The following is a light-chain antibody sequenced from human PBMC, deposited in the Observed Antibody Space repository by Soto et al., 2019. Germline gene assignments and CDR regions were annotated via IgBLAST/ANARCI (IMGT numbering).Light chain of an antibody. Sequence: QSVLTQSPSASASLGASVKLTCTLSSGHSSYAIAWHQQQPEKGPRYLMKLNSDGSHSKGDGIPDRFSGSSSGAERYLTISSLQSEDEADYYCQTWGTGIHVVFGGGTKLTFL. CDR3: QTWGTGIHVV. V-gene: IGLV4-69*01. CDR2: LNSDGSH. J-gene: IGLJ2*01. CDR1: SGHSSYA.